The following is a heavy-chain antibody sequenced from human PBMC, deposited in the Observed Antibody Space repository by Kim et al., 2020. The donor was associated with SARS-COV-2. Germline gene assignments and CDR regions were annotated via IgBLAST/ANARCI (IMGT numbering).Heavy chain of an antibody. V-gene: IGHV1-2*02. D-gene: IGHD4-4*01. CDR3: AREDYSNYGYYYYYGMDV. J-gene: IGHJ6*02. CDR1: GYTFTGYY. Sequence: ASVKVSCKASGYTFTGYYMHWVRQAPGQGLEWMGWINPNSGGTNYAQKFQGRVTMTRDTSISTAYMELSRLRSDDTAVYYCAREDYSNYGYYYYYGMDVWGQGTTVTVSS. CDR2: INPNSGGT.